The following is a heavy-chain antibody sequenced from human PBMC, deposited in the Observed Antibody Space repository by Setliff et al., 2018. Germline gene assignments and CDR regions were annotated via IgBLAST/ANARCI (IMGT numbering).Heavy chain of an antibody. CDR1: GFSFSSYA. CDR2: ISSDAMIK. Sequence: SCAASGFSFSSYAIHWVRQAPGKGLEWLTVISSDAMIKLYADSVKGRFTVSRDNSNNTVYLHLSSPRPEDTAVYYCARVSGYDTTGYSLLYWGQGTLVTSPQ. D-gene: IGHD3-22*01. J-gene: IGHJ4*02. V-gene: IGHV3-30*03. CDR3: ARVSGYDTTGYSLLY.